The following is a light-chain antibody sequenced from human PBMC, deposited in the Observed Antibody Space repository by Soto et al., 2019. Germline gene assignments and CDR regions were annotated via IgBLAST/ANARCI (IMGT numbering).Light chain of an antibody. V-gene: IGKV1-39*01. CDR3: QQSYSTPWT. CDR2: GVS. CDR1: QSVRTY. Sequence: DIQMMQSPSSLSASVGDRVTITCRASQSVRTYLNWYQQKPGKAPNLLIYGVSTLHSGVPSRFIGAGSGTDFTLTISGLQPGDFATYYCQQSYSTPWTFGPGTKVDIK. J-gene: IGKJ3*01.